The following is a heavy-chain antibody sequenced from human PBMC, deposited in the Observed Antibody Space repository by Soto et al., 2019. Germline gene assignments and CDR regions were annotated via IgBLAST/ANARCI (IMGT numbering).Heavy chain of an antibody. Sequence: QGKLVQSGPEVKKPGASVKVSCTASGYSFSGYDITWVRQAPGQGLEWLGWVSTSIRSTMSAEKLQGRLTMTTDTSTTTVYTELRGLTSDDTAVYYCARSSGAALYGYAALDSWGQGIMVSVAS. CDR2: VSTSIRST. D-gene: IGHD2-8*01. CDR3: ARSSGAALYGYAALDS. J-gene: IGHJ3*02. V-gene: IGHV1-18*04. CDR1: GYSFSGYD.